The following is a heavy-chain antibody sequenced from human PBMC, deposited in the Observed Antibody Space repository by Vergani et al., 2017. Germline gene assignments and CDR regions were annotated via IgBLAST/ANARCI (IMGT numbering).Heavy chain of an antibody. D-gene: IGHD1-1*01. CDR3: ARDRINSVGQHPNDDS. J-gene: IGHJ5*01. Sequence: QVQLVQSGSEVKKPGASVKVSCKASGYTFTHHGFSWVRQAPGQGLEWLGWISAYNGDTKYAPKFQGRVTLTTDTSTTTAYMDLRSLRSDDTAIYFCARDRINSVGQHPNDDSWGQGTLVTVSS. CDR2: ISAYNGDT. V-gene: IGHV1-18*01. CDR1: GYTFTHHG.